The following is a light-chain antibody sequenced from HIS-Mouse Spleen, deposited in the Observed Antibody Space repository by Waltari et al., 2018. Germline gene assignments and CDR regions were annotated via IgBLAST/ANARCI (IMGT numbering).Light chain of an antibody. CDR2: DGS. CDR1: SSDVGGYNY. CDR3: SSYTSSSTWV. Sequence: QSALTQPASVSGSPGQSITISCPGTSSDVGGYNYVPWYQQHPGKAPKLTIYDGSNRPSGVSNRFSGSKSGNTASLTISGLQAEDEADYYCSSYTSSSTWVFGGGTKLTV. V-gene: IGLV2-14*03. J-gene: IGLJ3*02.